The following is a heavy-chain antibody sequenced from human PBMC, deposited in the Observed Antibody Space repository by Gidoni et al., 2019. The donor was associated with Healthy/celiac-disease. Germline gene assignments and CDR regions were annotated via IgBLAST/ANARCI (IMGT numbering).Heavy chain of an antibody. CDR2: IYYSGST. D-gene: IGHD6-25*01. CDR3: ARGRSGGLSKAGWFDP. J-gene: IGHJ5*02. CDR1: GGSISSGGYY. Sequence: QVQLQESGPGLVKPSQTLSLTCTVSGGSISSGGYYWSWIRQHPGKGLEWIGYIYYSGSTYYNPSLKSRVTISVDTSKNQFSLKLSSVTAADTAVYYCARGRSGGLSKAGWFDPWGQGTLVTVSS. V-gene: IGHV4-31*03.